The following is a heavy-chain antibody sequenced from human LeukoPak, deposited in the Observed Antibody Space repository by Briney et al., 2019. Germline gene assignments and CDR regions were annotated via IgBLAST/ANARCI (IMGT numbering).Heavy chain of an antibody. CDR3: ARDGLVWLGELYYFDY. CDR1: GFTFSSYS. V-gene: IGHV3-21*01. Sequence: GGSLRLSCAASGFTFSSYSMNWVRQAPGKGLEWVSSISSSSSYIYYADSVKGRFTISRDNAKNSLYLQINSLRAEDTAVYYCARDGLVWLGELYYFDYWGQGTLVTVSS. CDR2: ISSSSSYI. J-gene: IGHJ4*02. D-gene: IGHD3-10*01.